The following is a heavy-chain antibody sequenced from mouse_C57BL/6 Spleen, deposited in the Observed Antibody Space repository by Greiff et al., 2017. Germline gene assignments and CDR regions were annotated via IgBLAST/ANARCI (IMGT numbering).Heavy chain of an antibody. D-gene: IGHD2-4*01. V-gene: IGHV5-16*01. J-gene: IGHJ4*01. CDR2: INYDGSST. CDR1: GFTFSDYY. CDR3: ARNYDYDVGAMDY. Sequence: EVQLQESEGGLVQPGSSMKLSCTASGFTFSDYYMAWVRQVPEKGLEWVANINYDGSSTYYLDSLKSRFIISRDNAKNILYLQMSSLKSEDTATYYCARNYDYDVGAMDYWGQGTSVTVSS.